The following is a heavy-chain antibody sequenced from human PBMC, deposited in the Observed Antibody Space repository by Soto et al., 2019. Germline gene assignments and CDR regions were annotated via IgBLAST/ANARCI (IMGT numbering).Heavy chain of an antibody. J-gene: IGHJ5*02. V-gene: IGHV3-23*01. D-gene: IGHD2-15*01. CDR2: ISGSGTIT. Sequence: EVQLLESGGGLVQPGGSLRLSCAASGFPFSSRAMSWVRQAPGKGVEWVSAISGSGTITYYADSVKGRFTISRDTSKNTLYPQMNSLRADDTAVYYCAEWARYCSGADCRAWGQGTLVTVSS. CDR3: AEWARYCSGADCRA. CDR1: GFPFSSRA.